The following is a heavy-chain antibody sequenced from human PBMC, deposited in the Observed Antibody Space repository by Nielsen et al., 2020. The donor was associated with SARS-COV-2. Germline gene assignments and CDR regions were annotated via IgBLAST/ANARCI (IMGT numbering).Heavy chain of an antibody. CDR1: GFTISGSA. CDR2: IRSRANYYAT. V-gene: IGHV3-73*01. Sequence: GESLKNSCAASGFTISGSAIHWVRQASGKGLEWVGLIRSRANYYATVFAASVQGRFSISRDDSKNTAFLQMDNLKTDDTALYYCTMLGVAPHYYDGLEVWGQGTTVTVS. J-gene: IGHJ6*02. CDR3: TMLGVAPHYYDGLEV. D-gene: IGHD2-15*01.